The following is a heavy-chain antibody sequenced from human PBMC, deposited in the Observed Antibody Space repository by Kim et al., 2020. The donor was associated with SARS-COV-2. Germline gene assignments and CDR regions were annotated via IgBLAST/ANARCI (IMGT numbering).Heavy chain of an antibody. V-gene: IGHV3-48*03. CDR1: GFTFSSYE. J-gene: IGHJ4*02. Sequence: GGSLRLSCAASGFTFSSYEMNWVRQAPGKGLEWVSYISSSGSTIYYADSVKGRFTISRDNAKNSLYLQMNSLRAEDTAVYYCARDGPYYYDSSGYYLDYWGQGTLVTVSS. D-gene: IGHD3-22*01. CDR3: ARDGPYYYDSSGYYLDY. CDR2: ISSSGSTI.